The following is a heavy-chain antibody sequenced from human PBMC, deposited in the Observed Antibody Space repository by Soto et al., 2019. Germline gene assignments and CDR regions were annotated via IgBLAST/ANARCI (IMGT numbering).Heavy chain of an antibody. Sequence: GGSLRLSCAASGFTFSSYGMHWVRQAPGKGLEWVAVISYDGSNKYYADSVKGRFTISRDNSKNTLYLQMNSLRAEDTAVYYCAKAKDYGDYLPLDYWGQGTLVTVSS. V-gene: IGHV3-30*18. J-gene: IGHJ4*02. CDR1: GFTFSSYG. D-gene: IGHD4-17*01. CDR2: ISYDGSNK. CDR3: AKAKDYGDYLPLDY.